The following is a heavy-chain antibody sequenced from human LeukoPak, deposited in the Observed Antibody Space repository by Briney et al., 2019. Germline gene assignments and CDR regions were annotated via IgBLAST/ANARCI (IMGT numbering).Heavy chain of an antibody. CDR3: AGWPDYGDYGN. Sequence: ASVKVSCKASGYTFSAYYMHWVRQAPGQGLEWMGWINPNSGGTNYAQKFQGRVTMTRDTSISTAYMELSRLRSDDTAVYYCAGWPDYGDYGNWGQGTLVTVSS. D-gene: IGHD4-17*01. CDR2: INPNSGGT. J-gene: IGHJ4*02. CDR1: GYTFSAYY. V-gene: IGHV1-2*02.